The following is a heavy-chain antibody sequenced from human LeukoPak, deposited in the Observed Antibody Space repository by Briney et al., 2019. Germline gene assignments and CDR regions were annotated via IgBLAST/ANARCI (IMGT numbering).Heavy chain of an antibody. Sequence: SETLSLTCAVYGGSFSGYYWSWIRQPPGKGLEWIGEINHSGSTNYSPSLKSRVTISVDTSKNQFSLKLSSVTAADTAVYYCARGGSGWSYYYYYYMDVWGKGTTVTVSS. CDR2: INHSGST. D-gene: IGHD6-19*01. V-gene: IGHV4-34*01. CDR1: GGSFSGYY. CDR3: ARGGSGWSYYYYYYMDV. J-gene: IGHJ6*03.